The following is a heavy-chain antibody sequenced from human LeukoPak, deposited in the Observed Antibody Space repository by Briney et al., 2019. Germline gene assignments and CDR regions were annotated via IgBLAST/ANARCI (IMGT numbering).Heavy chain of an antibody. Sequence: GGSLRLSCAASGFTFSSYAMSWVRQAPGKGLEWVSAISGSGGSTYYADSVKGRFTIPRDNSKNTLYLQMNSLRAEDTAVYYCAKIPWGGVTMVRGVTLYFDYWGQGTLVTVSS. CDR1: GFTFSSYA. D-gene: IGHD3-10*01. CDR3: AKIPWGGVTMVRGVTLYFDY. J-gene: IGHJ4*02. V-gene: IGHV3-23*01. CDR2: ISGSGGST.